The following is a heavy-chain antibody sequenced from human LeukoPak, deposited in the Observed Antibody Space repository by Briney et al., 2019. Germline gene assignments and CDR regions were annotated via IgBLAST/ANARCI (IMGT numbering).Heavy chain of an antibody. CDR1: GFTFSAYG. J-gene: IGHJ3*01. CDR3: AKDLTTLFLASDV. V-gene: IGHV3-30*18. CDR2: ISNDGDNE. Sequence: SGGSLRLSCVASGFTFSAYGMQWVRQAPGKGLEWVAVISNDGDNEYYSNSVKGRFTISRDSSKNTLYLQMNSLRPEDTAVYSCAKDLTTLFLASDVWGLGTMVTVSS. D-gene: IGHD4-11*01.